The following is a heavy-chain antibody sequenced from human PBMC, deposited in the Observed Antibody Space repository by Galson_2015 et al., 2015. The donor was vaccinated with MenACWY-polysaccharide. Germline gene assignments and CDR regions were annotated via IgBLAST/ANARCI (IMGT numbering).Heavy chain of an antibody. CDR3: ARDDVATGGWFDP. D-gene: IGHD5-12*01. Sequence: SLRLSCAASGFTVSSNYMSWVRQAPGKGLEWVSVIYSGGSTYYADSVKGRFTISRDNSKNTLYLQMNSLRAEDTAVYYCARDDVATGGWFDPWGQGTLVTVSS. CDR1: GFTVSSNY. V-gene: IGHV3-66*02. CDR2: IYSGGST. J-gene: IGHJ5*02.